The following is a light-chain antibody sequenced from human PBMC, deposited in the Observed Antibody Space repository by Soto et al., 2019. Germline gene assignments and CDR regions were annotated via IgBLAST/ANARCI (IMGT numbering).Light chain of an antibody. CDR1: RSDVGAYNY. CDR2: EVT. Sequence: QSVLTQPASVSGSPGQSIAISCTGTRSDVGAYNYVSWYQQHPGKAPKLMISEVTNRPSGVSDRFSGSKSGNTASLTISGLQGEDEADYYCSSFTSRFTFVFGTGTKVTVL. V-gene: IGLV2-14*01. J-gene: IGLJ1*01. CDR3: SSFTSRFTFV.